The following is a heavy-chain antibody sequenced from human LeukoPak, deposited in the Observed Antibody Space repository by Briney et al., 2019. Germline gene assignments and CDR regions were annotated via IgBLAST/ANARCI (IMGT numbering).Heavy chain of an antibody. Sequence: PGGSLRPSCAASGFTFSSYSMNWVRQAPGKGLEWVSSISGDSTYIYYADSVKGRFTISRDNAKNSLYLQMNSLRAEDTAVYYCARGASNPPADYWGQGTLVTVSS. CDR3: ARGASNPPADY. V-gene: IGHV3-21*01. CDR1: GFTFSSYS. CDR2: ISGDSTYI. J-gene: IGHJ4*02.